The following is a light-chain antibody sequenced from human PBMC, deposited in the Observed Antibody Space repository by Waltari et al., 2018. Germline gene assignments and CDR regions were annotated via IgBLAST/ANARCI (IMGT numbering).Light chain of an antibody. V-gene: IGLV1-44*01. CDR1: SSNIGVNT. Sequence: QSVLTQPPSASGTPGQTATISCSGSSSNIGVNTVNWYQQLPGTAPKLLIYTDNLRPAGVPVRFAGSKSGTSASLAISGIQSEDEADYHCQTWEDSLNGVGFGGGTKLTVL. J-gene: IGLJ2*01. CDR3: QTWEDSLNGVG. CDR2: TDN.